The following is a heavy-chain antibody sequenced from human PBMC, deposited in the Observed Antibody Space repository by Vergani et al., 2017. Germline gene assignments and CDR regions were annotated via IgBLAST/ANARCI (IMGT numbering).Heavy chain of an antibody. D-gene: IGHD6-19*01. V-gene: IGHV4-39*01. CDR3: SRQRPGSGWSPGDFDD. J-gene: IGHJ4*02. CDR1: ADSISSGSYY. Sequence: QLQLQQSGPGLVKPSETLFLTCTVSADSISSGSYYWGWIRQRPGKSLEWIGSIYYSGLTYYNPSLKSRVAISVDTSKIQFSLKVTSVTAADTAVYFCSRQRPGSGWSPGDFDDWGQGTLVTVSS. CDR2: IYYSGLT.